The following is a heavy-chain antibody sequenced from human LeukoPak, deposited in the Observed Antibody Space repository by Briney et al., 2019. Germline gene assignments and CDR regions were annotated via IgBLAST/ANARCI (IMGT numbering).Heavy chain of an antibody. Sequence: SQTLSLTCAISGDSVSSNSAAWNWIRQSPSRGLEWLGRTYYRSKWYNDYAVSVRSRITINPDTSKNQFSLQLNSVTPEDTAVYYCARDRSIFGVVIPIPDYWGQGTLVTVSS. CDR2: TYYRSKWYN. CDR3: ARDRSIFGVVIPIPDY. V-gene: IGHV6-1*01. D-gene: IGHD3-3*01. CDR1: GDSVSSNSAA. J-gene: IGHJ4*02.